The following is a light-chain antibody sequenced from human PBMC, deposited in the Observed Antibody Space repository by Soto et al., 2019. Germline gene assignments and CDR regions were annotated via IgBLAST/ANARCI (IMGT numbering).Light chain of an antibody. Sequence: ISLTQSQGTLSLYPGERATLTCRASQSISGTLAWYQQKPGQAPWLLIYGASTRATSFPARFSGSGSGTDFTLTISRLEPEDFAVYYCQHYGSSRTFGQGTKVDIK. CDR1: QSISGT. J-gene: IGKJ1*01. CDR3: QHYGSSRT. CDR2: GAS. V-gene: IGKV3-20*01.